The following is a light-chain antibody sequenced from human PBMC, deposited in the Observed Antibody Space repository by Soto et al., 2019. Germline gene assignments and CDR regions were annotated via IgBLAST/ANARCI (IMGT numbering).Light chain of an antibody. V-gene: IGLV7-46*01. CDR1: TGAVTSGHY. J-gene: IGLJ7*01. CDR3: LLSYSSARLV. Sequence: QAVVTQEPSLTVSPGGTVTLTCGSSTGAVTSGHYPYWFQQKPGQAPRTLIYDTSNKHSWTPARFSGSLLGGKAALTLSGAQPEDEADYYCLLSYSSARLVFGGGTQLTVL. CDR2: DTS.